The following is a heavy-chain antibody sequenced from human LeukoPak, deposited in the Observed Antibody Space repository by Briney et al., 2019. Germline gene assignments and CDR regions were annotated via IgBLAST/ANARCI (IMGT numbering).Heavy chain of an antibody. D-gene: IGHD2-15*01. J-gene: IGHJ4*02. Sequence: PGGSLRLSCAASGFTFSSYSMNWVRQAPGKGLEWVANIKQDGSEKYYVDSVKGRFTISRDNAKNSLYLQMNSLRAEDTAVYYCARDGYCSGGSCYSGLVYWGQGTLVTVSS. CDR1: GFTFSSYS. CDR2: IKQDGSEK. V-gene: IGHV3-7*01. CDR3: ARDGYCSGGSCYSGLVY.